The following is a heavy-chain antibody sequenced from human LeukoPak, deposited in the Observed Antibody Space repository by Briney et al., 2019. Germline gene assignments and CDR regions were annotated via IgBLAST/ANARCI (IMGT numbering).Heavy chain of an antibody. D-gene: IGHD3-10*01. V-gene: IGHV4-61*02. J-gene: IGHJ6*03. Sequence: SETLSLTCTVSGGSINGGNYYWTWLRQPAGKGLEWIGRISPSGSTSHNPSLTSRVTISVDTSKNQFSLKLNFVTAADTAVYYCARVWLSRTSSGTQYYYYYYMDVWGKGTTVTISS. CDR1: GGSINGGNYY. CDR2: ISPSGST. CDR3: ARVWLSRTSSGTQYYYYYYMDV.